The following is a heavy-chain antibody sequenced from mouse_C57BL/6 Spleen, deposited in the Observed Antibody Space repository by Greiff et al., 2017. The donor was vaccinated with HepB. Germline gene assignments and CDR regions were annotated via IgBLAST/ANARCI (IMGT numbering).Heavy chain of an antibody. CDR2: IDPSDSYT. CDR1: GYTFTSYW. D-gene: IGHD1-1*01. V-gene: IGHV1-50*01. Sequence: QVQLQQPGAELVKPGASVKLSCKASGYTFTSYWMQWVKQRPGQGLEWIGEIDPSDSYTNYNQKFKGKATLTVGTSSSTAYMQLSSLTSEDSAVYYCARGNMDYGSSYYYAMDYWGQGTSVTVSS. CDR3: ARGNMDYGSSYYYAMDY. J-gene: IGHJ4*01.